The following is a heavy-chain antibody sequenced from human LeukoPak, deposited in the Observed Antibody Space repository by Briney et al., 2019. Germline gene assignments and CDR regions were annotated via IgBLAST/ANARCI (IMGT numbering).Heavy chain of an antibody. CDR2: INHSGST. Sequence: SETLSLTCAVYGGSFSGYYWSWIRQPPGKGLEWIGEINHSGSTNYNPSLKSRVTISVDTSKNQFSLKLSSVTAADTAVYYCARGLSSSGWYDDDYWGQGTLVTVSS. D-gene: IGHD6-19*01. V-gene: IGHV4-34*01. CDR3: ARGLSSSGWYDDDY. CDR1: GGSFSGYY. J-gene: IGHJ4*02.